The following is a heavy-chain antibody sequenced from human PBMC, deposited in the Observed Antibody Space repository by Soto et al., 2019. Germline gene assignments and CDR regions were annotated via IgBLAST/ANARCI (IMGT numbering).Heavy chain of an antibody. CDR3: ARGARRKGGSYYYYYGMDV. D-gene: IGHD1-26*01. CDR1: GFTFSSYG. Sequence: GGSLRLSCAASGFTFSSYGMHWVRQAPGKGLEWVAVISYDGSNKYYADSVKGRFTISRDNSKNTLYLQMNSLRAEDTAVYYGARGARRKGGSYYYYYGMDVWGQGTTVTVSS. V-gene: IGHV3-30*03. J-gene: IGHJ6*02. CDR2: ISYDGSNK.